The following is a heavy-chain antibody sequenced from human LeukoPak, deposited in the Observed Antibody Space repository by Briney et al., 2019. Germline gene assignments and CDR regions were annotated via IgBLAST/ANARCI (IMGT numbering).Heavy chain of an antibody. CDR2: IYTSGST. CDR1: GGSISSYY. D-gene: IGHD3-22*01. J-gene: IGHJ4*02. Sequence: SETLPLTCTVSGGSISSYYWSWIRQPPGKGLEWIGYIYTSGSTNYNPSLKSRVTISVDTSKNQFSLKLSSVTAADTAVYYCARHYDSSGYYPPPFDYWGQGTLVTVSS. V-gene: IGHV4-4*09. CDR3: ARHYDSSGYYPPPFDY.